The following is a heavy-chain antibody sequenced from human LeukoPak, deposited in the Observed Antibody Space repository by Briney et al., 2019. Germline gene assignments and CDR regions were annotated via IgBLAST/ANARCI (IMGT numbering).Heavy chain of an antibody. D-gene: IGHD2-2*01. CDR2: ISYDGSNK. CDR3: AKGEDYCSSTSCLIED. Sequence: GGSLRLSCAASGFTFSSYGMHWVRQAPGKGLEWVAVISYDGSNKYYADSVKGRFTISRDNSKNTLYLQMNSLRAEDTAVYYCAKGEDYCSSTSCLIEDWGQGTLVTVSS. V-gene: IGHV3-30*18. CDR1: GFTFSSYG. J-gene: IGHJ4*02.